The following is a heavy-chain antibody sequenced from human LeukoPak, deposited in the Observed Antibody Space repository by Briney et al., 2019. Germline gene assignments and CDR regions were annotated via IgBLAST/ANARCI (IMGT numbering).Heavy chain of an antibody. CDR2: MNPNSGNT. CDR1: GYTLTSYD. V-gene: IGHV1-8*01. J-gene: IGHJ5*02. D-gene: IGHD2-15*01. Sequence: ASVKVSCKASGYTLTSYDINWVRQATGQGLEWMGWMNPNSGNTGYAQKFQGRVTMTRNTSISTAYMELSSLRSEDTAVYYCARGGYCSGGSCYHHWGQGTLVTVSS. CDR3: ARGGYCSGGSCYHH.